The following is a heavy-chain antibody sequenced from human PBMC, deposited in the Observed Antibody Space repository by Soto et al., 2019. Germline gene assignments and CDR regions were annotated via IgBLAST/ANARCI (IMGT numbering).Heavy chain of an antibody. J-gene: IGHJ4*02. D-gene: IGHD4-17*01. Sequence: PSETLSLTCTVSGGSISSGGYYWSWIRQHPGKGLEWIGYIYYSGSTYYNPPLKSRVTISVDTSKNQFSLKLSSVTAADTAVYYCARVAVPNGDYGLWGQGTLVTVSS. CDR1: GGSISSGGYY. V-gene: IGHV4-31*03. CDR2: IYYSGST. CDR3: ARVAVPNGDYGL.